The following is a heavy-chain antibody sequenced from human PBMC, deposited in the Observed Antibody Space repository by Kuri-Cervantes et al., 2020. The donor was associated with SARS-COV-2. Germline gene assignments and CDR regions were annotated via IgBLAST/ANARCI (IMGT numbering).Heavy chain of an antibody. J-gene: IGHJ5*02. V-gene: IGHV1-18*01. Sequence: ASVKVSCKASGYTFTSYDINWVRQATGQGLEWMGWISAYNGNTNYAQKLQGRVTMTTDTSTSTAYMELSSLRSEDTAVYYCARGGGTMVRGVIKINWFDPWGQGTLVTVSS. CDR2: ISAYNGNT. D-gene: IGHD3-10*01. CDR3: ARGGGTMVRGVIKINWFDP. CDR1: GYTFTSYD.